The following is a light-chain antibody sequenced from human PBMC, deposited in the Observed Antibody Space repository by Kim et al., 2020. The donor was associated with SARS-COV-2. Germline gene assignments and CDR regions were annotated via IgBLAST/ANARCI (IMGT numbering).Light chain of an antibody. J-gene: IGLJ2*01. V-gene: IGLV3-21*03. Sequence: SYELTQPPSVSVAPGKTAWITCGGNNIGDKNVHWYHQKPGQAPVLVVYDDSARPSGIPERFSGSNSATTATLTISRVEAGDEADCYCQVWDSGSDHVVFG. CDR2: DDS. CDR1: NIGDKN. CDR3: QVWDSGSDHVV.